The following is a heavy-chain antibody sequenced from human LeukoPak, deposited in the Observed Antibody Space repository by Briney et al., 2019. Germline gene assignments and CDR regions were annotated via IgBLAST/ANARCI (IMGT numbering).Heavy chain of an antibody. J-gene: IGHJ2*01. Sequence: ASVKVSCKVSGYTLTELSMHWVRHAPGKGLEWMGGFDPEDGETIYAHKFQGRVTMTEDTSTDTAYMELSSVRSEDTAVYYCATMYYYGSGSYPWYFDLWGRGTLVTVSS. D-gene: IGHD3-10*01. CDR3: ATMYYYGSGSYPWYFDL. CDR1: GYTLTELS. V-gene: IGHV1-24*01. CDR2: FDPEDGET.